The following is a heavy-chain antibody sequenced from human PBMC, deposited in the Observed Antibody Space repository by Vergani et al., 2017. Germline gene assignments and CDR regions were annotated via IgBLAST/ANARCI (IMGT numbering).Heavy chain of an antibody. J-gene: IGHJ4*02. Sequence: QVQLQESGPGLVKPSETLSLTCTVSGYPITSGYYWGWIRQPPGKGLEWIGSISHSGSTYYNPSLKRRVTISVDTSKNQCSLNLSSVTAADTAVYYCARARAFDYWGQGTLVTVSS. CDR1: GYPITSGYY. CDR3: ARARAFDY. V-gene: IGHV4-38-2*02. CDR2: ISHSGST.